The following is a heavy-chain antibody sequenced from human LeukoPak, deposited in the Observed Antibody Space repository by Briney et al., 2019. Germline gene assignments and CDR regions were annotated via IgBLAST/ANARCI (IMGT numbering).Heavy chain of an antibody. CDR1: GFTLSSSSYG. CDR3: AKDAANDFWSATEG. V-gene: IGHV3-30*04. Sequence: GGSLRLSCAASGFTLSSSSYGMHWVRQAPGKGLEWVAMISYDGGSTYYADSVKGRFIISRDSSNNAVYLQMNSLRTEDSAVYYCAKDAANDFWSATEGWGQGTLVTVSS. CDR2: ISYDGGST. D-gene: IGHD3-3*01. J-gene: IGHJ4*02.